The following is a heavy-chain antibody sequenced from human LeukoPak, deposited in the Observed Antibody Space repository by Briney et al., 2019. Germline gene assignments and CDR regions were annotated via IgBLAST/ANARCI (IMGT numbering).Heavy chain of an antibody. V-gene: IGHV3-48*01. CDR1: GFTFSTYI. CDR2: ITTSTTTI. D-gene: IGHD3-16*01. CDR3: ARLRLGELSLYRGYFQH. Sequence: PGGSLRLSCAASGFTFSTYIMNWVRQAPGKGLEWVSYITTSTTTIYYADSVKGRFTISRDNAKNSLYLQMNSLRAEDTAVYYCARLRLGELSLYRGYFQHWGQGTLVTVSS. J-gene: IGHJ1*01.